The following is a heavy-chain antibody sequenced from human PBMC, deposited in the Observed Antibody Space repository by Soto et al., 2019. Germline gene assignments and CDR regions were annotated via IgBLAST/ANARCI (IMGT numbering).Heavy chain of an antibody. D-gene: IGHD1-26*01. CDR3: ARDRETTTTRRAFDI. Sequence: QVQLVQSGAEVKKPGASVKVSCKASGYTFSNYGIGWLRQAPGQGLEWLAWISAYNGDTKSAQKLQGRVTVTPDVTTSTAYMELRSLRSDDTAVYSCARDRETTTTRRAFDIWGQGTMVTVSS. CDR2: ISAYNGDT. CDR1: GYTFSNYG. V-gene: IGHV1-18*01. J-gene: IGHJ3*02.